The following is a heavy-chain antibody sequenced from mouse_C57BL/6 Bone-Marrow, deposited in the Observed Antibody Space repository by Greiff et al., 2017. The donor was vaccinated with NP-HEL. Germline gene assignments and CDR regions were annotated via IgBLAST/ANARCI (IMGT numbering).Heavy chain of an antibody. CDR3: AREGDYDYDSYYFDC. D-gene: IGHD2-4*01. CDR2: IDPSDSYT. Sequence: QVQLQQPGAELVMPGASVKLSCKASGYTFTSYWMHWVKQRPGQGLEWIGEIDPSDSYTNYNQKFKGKSTLTVDKSSSTAYMQLSSLTSEDSAVYYCAREGDYDYDSYYFDCWGEGTTLTVSS. V-gene: IGHV1-69*01. J-gene: IGHJ2*01. CDR1: GYTFTSYW.